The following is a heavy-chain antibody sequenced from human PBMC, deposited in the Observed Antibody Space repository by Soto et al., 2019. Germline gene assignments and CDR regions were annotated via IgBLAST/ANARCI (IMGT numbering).Heavy chain of an antibody. CDR2: INHSGST. V-gene: IGHV4-34*01. J-gene: IGHJ5*02. D-gene: IGHD6-13*01. CDR1: GGSFSGYY. CDR3: ARERPDGSRLDP. Sequence: SETLSLTCAVYGGSFSGYYWSWIRQPPGKGPEWIGEINHSGSTNYNPSLKSRVTISVDTSKNQFSLKLSSVTAADTAVYYCARERPDGSRLDPWGQGTLVTVS.